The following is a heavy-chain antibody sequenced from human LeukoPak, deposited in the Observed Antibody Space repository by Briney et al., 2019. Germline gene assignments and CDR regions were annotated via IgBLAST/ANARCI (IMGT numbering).Heavy chain of an antibody. J-gene: IGHJ4*02. CDR3: ASLREGSSWYGY. CDR1: GGTFSSYA. D-gene: IGHD6-13*01. CDR2: IIPIFGTA. V-gene: IGHV1-69*06. Sequence: WASVKVSCKASGGTFSSYAISWVRQAPGQGLEWMGGIIPIFGTANYAQKFQGRVTITAGKSTSTAYMELSSLRSEDTAVYYCASLREGSSWYGYWGQGTLVTVSS.